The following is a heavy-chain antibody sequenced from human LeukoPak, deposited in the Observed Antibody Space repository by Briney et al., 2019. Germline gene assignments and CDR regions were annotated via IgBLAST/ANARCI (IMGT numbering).Heavy chain of an antibody. CDR1: GYSFTSYW. J-gene: IGHJ6*02. CDR2: IYPGDSDT. CDR3: ASAGDSRNYYCGMDV. V-gene: IGHV5-51*01. Sequence: GESLKISCKGSGYSFTSYWIGWVRQMPGKGLEWMGIIYPGDSDTRYSPSFQGQVTISADKSISTAYLQWSSLKASDTAMYYCASAGDSRNYYCGMDVWGQGTTVTVSS. D-gene: IGHD4-17*01.